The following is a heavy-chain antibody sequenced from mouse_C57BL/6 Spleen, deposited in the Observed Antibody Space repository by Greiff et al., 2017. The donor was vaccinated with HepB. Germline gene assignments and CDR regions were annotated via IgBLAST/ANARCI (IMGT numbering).Heavy chain of an antibody. Sequence: EVQLKQSGPGLVKPSQSLSLTCSVTGYSITSGYYWNWIRQFPGNKLEWMGYISYDGSNNYNPSLKNRISITRDTSKNQFFLKLNSVTTEDTATYYCARVEGLRQGIDYWGQGTTLTVSS. CDR3: ARVEGLRQGIDY. CDR1: GYSITSGYY. D-gene: IGHD2-4*01. V-gene: IGHV3-6*01. CDR2: ISYDGSN. J-gene: IGHJ2*01.